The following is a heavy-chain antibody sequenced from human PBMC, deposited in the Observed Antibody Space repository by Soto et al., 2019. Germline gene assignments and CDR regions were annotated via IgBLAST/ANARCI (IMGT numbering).Heavy chain of an antibody. D-gene: IGHD3-9*01. CDR2: IYWDDDK. CDR3: ARMGRYYDILTGYSWTIDY. J-gene: IGHJ4*01. V-gene: IGHV2-5*02. CDR1: GFSLSTSGVG. Sequence: QITLKESGPTLVKPTQTLTLTCTFSGFSLSTSGVGVGWIRQPPGKALEWLALIYWDDDKRYSPSLKSRLTINKDTTHNPVVLTLTNMDPVDTATYYCARMGRYYDILTGYSWTIDYWGHGTLVPCSS.